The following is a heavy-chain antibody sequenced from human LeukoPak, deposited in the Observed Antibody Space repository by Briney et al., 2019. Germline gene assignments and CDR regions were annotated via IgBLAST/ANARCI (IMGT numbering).Heavy chain of an antibody. V-gene: IGHV4-30-4*01. CDR3: ARNLIPRRNYDSVRGSHRPY. Sequence: PSETLSLTCTVSGGSIRSGDYYWSRIRQPPGKGLEWIGYISYSGGTDYNPSLKSRLTISVDTSRNQFSLKLSSVTAADTAVYYCARNLIPRRNYDSVRGSHRPYWGQGTLVTVSS. J-gene: IGHJ4*02. CDR2: ISYSGGT. D-gene: IGHD3-16*02. CDR1: GGSIRSGDYY.